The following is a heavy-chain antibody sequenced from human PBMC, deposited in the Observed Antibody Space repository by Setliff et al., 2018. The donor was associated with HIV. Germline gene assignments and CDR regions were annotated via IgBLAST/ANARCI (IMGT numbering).Heavy chain of an antibody. CDR1: GYTSTRFS. D-gene: IGHD6-13*01. CDR3: ARLGSSWSTFDY. J-gene: IGHJ4*02. CDR2: INPSGDVI. V-gene: IGHV1-46*01. Sequence: ASVKVSCKASGYTSTRFSLHWVRQAPGQGLEWMGIINPSGDVIRYAQKFQGRVTMTRDTSTSTVYMDLSSLRPEDTAVYYCARLGSSWSTFDYWGQGALVTVSS.